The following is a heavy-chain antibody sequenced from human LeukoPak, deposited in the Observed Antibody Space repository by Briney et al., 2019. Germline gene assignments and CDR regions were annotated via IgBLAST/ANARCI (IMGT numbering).Heavy chain of an antibody. V-gene: IGHV3-7*01. CDR2: IKQDGSEK. CDR3: ARDGLLPGYYYDSTSSGIVDY. Sequence: GGSLRLSCAASGFTFSSYWMSWVRQAPGKGLEWVANIKQDGSEKYYVDSVKGRFTISRDNAKNSLYLQMNSLRAEDTAVYYCARDGLLPGYYYDSTSSGIVDYWGQGTLVTVSS. D-gene: IGHD3-22*01. J-gene: IGHJ4*02. CDR1: GFTFSSYW.